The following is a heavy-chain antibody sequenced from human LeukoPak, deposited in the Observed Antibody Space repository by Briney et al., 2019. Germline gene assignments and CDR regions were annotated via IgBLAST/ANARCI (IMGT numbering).Heavy chain of an antibody. Sequence: SETLSLTCIVSGGSISSGSYYWSWIRQPAGKGLEWIGRIYTSGSTNYNPSLKSRVTISVDTSKNQFSLKLSSVTAADTAVYYCAREKRDGYNYFDYWGQGTLVTVSS. V-gene: IGHV4-61*02. J-gene: IGHJ4*02. CDR1: GGSISSGSYY. D-gene: IGHD5-24*01. CDR3: AREKRDGYNYFDY. CDR2: IYTSGST.